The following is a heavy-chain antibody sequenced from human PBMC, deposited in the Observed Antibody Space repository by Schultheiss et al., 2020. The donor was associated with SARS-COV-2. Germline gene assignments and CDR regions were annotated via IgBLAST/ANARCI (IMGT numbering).Heavy chain of an antibody. CDR3: ARDRKGGSGSYYRYGMDV. J-gene: IGHJ6*02. Sequence: GGSLRLSCAASGFTFSSYGMHWVRQAPGKGLEWVSAISGSGGSTYYADSVKGRFTISRDNSKNTLYLQMNSLRAEDTAVYYCARDRKGGSGSYYRYGMDVWGQGTTVTVSS. CDR1: GFTFSSYG. D-gene: IGHD3-10*01. CDR2: ISGSGGST. V-gene: IGHV3-23*01.